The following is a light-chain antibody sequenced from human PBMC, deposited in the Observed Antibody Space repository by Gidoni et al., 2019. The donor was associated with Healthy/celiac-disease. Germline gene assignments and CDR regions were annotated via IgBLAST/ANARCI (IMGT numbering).Light chain of an antibody. CDR1: SSNIGNNY. V-gene: IGLV1-51*01. CDR3: GTWDSSLSGVV. Sequence: QSVLTQPPSASAAPGQKVTISCSGSSSNIGNNYVPWYQQLPGTAPKLLIYDNNKRPSGIPDRFSGSKSGTSATLGITGLQTGDEADYYCGTWDSSLSGVVFGGGTRLTVL. CDR2: DNN. J-gene: IGLJ2*01.